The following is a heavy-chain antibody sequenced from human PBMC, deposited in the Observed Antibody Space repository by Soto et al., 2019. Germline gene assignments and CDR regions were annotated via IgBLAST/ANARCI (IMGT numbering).Heavy chain of an antibody. D-gene: IGHD3-10*01. Sequence: SETLSLTCTVSGGSISSYYWSWIRQPAGKGLEWIGRIYTSGSTNYNPSLKSRVTMSVDTSKNQFSLKLSSETAADTAVYYCARVPMVRGVNDAFDIWGQCTVVTV. CDR3: ARVPMVRGVNDAFDI. J-gene: IGHJ3*02. CDR1: GGSISSYY. V-gene: IGHV4-4*07. CDR2: IYTSGST.